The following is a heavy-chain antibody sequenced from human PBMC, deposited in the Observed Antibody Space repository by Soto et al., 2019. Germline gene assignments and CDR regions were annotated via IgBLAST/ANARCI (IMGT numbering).Heavy chain of an antibody. CDR3: ARSRDCSSTSCSRRDYYYGMDV. CDR1: GGTFSSYA. J-gene: IGHJ6*02. V-gene: IGHV1-69*13. Sequence: SVKVSCKASGGTFSSYAISWVRQAPGQGLEWMGGIIPIFGTANYAQKFQGRVTITADESTSTAYMELSSLRSEDTAVYYCARSRDCSSTSCSRRDYYYGMDVWGQGTTVTVSS. D-gene: IGHD2-2*01. CDR2: IIPIFGTA.